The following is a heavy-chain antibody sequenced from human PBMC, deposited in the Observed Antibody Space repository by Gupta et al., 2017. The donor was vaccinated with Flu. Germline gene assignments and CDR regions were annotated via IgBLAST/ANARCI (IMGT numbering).Heavy chain of an antibody. CDR1: GDSIGRSGYY. Sequence: QLQLQESGPGLVKPSETLSLTCSVSGDSIGRSGYYWAWIRQPPGKGLEWIGSIYSRGRTHYNPSLERRVTISLDMSNNDFSLRLASVTDADTSVYYCARLGGAGFDSQYYFDYWGQGALVTVSS. CDR3: ARLGGAGFDSQYYFDY. CDR2: IYSRGRT. V-gene: IGHV4-39*02. J-gene: IGHJ4*02. D-gene: IGHD3-10*01.